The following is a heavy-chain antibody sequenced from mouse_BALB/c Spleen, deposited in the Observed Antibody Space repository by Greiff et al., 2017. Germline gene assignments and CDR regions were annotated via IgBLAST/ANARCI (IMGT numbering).Heavy chain of an antibody. CDR3: ARTTVVARYWYFDV. V-gene: IGHV1-4*01. CDR1: GYTFTSYT. J-gene: IGHJ1*01. D-gene: IGHD1-1*01. CDR2: INPSSGYT. Sequence: QVQLKESGAELARPGASVKMSCKASGYTFTSYTMHWVKQRPGQGLEWIGYINPSSGYTNYNQKFKDKATLTADKSSSTAYMQLSSLTSEDSAVYYCARTTVVARYWYFDVWGAGTTVTVSS.